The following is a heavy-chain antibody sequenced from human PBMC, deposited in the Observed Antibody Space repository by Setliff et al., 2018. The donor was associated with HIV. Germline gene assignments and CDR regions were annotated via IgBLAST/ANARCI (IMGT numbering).Heavy chain of an antibody. V-gene: IGHV3-74*01. D-gene: IGHD6-19*01. J-gene: IGHJ3*02. Sequence: PGGSLRLSCAASGFTFSSYWMHWVRQAPGKGLVWVSRINSDGSSISYADSVKGRFTISRDNAKNTLYLQMNSLRGEDTAVYYCARHSDWYGNDAFDIWGQGTRVTVS. CDR1: GFTFSSYW. CDR2: INSDGSSI. CDR3: ARHSDWYGNDAFDI.